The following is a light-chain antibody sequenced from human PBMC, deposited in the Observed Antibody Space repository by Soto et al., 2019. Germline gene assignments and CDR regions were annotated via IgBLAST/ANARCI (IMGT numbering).Light chain of an antibody. CDR1: QSISSW. V-gene: IGKV1-5*01. CDR3: QQYNSYSQT. Sequence: DIQMTQSPSTLSASVGDXVTITCRASQSISSWLAWYQQKPGKAPKLLIYDASSLESGVPSRFSGSGSGTEFTLTISSLQPDDFATYYCQQYNSYSQTFGQGTKVEIK. CDR2: DAS. J-gene: IGKJ1*01.